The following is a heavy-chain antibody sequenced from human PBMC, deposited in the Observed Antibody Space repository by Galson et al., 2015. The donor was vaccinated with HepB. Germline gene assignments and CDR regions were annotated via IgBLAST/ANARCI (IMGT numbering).Heavy chain of an antibody. V-gene: IGHV3-21*01. J-gene: IGHJ4*02. D-gene: IGHD3-22*01. Sequence: SLRLSCAASGFTFSSYSMNWVRQAPGKGLEWVSSISSSSSYIYYADPVKGRFTISRDNAKNSLYLQMNSLRAEDTAVYYCARFQHYYDSGGYYWGFDYWGQGTLVTVSS. CDR3: ARFQHYYDSGGYYWGFDY. CDR2: ISSSSSYI. CDR1: GFTFSSYS.